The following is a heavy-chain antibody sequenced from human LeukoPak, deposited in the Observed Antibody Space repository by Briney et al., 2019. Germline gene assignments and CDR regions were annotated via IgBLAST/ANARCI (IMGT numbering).Heavy chain of an antibody. D-gene: IGHD6-6*01. V-gene: IGHV1-69*05. J-gene: IGHJ6*03. Sequence: ASVKVSCKASGGTFSSYAISWVRQAPGQGLEWMGGIIPISGTANYAQKFQGRVTITTDESTSTAYMELSSLRSEDTAVYYCVREYSSSNFPFYYYMDVWGKGTTVTVSS. CDR1: GGTFSSYA. CDR3: VREYSSSNFPFYYYMDV. CDR2: IIPISGTA.